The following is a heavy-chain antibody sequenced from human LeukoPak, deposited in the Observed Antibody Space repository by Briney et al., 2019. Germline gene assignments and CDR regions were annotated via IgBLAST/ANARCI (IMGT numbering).Heavy chain of an antibody. CDR2: IYYSGST. V-gene: IGHV4-59*08. Sequence: SETLSLTCTVSGGSISSYYWSWIRQPPGKGLEWIGYIYYSGSTNYNPSLKSRVTISVDTSKNQFSLKLSSVTAADTAVYYCARIAPPVPHTYFDYWGQGTLVTVSS. J-gene: IGHJ4*02. CDR1: GGSISSYY. CDR3: ARIAPPVPHTYFDY. D-gene: IGHD2-21*01.